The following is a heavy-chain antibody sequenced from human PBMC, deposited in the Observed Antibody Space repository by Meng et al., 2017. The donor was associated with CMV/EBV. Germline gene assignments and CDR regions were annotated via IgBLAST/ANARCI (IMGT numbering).Heavy chain of an antibody. Sequence: GSLRLSCAASGFTFSSYAMHWVRQAPGKGLEWVAVISYDGSNKYYADSVKGRFTISRDNSKNTLYLQMNSLRAEDTAVYYCARIGGYCSSTSCVGMDVWGQGTTVTVSS. V-gene: IGHV3-30-3*01. D-gene: IGHD2-2*01. CDR2: ISYDGSNK. CDR1: GFTFSSYA. J-gene: IGHJ6*02. CDR3: ARIGGYCSSTSCVGMDV.